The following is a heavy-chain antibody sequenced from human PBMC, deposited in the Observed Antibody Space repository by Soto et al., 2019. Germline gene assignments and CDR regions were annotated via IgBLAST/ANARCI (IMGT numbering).Heavy chain of an antibody. V-gene: IGHV1-69*01. J-gene: IGHJ6*02. CDR1: GGTFNTYA. CDR2: IIPMYGTA. CDR3: ARIHCSSTSCYPSMIYYYYPLDV. Sequence: VQLVQSGAEVKKPGSSVKVSCKASGGTFNTYAISWVRQAPGQGLEWMGGIIPMYGTANYAQKFQGRVTITADEFTATAHMELSSLGSDDTAIYFCARIHCSSTSCYPSMIYYYYPLDVWGQGTAVTVSS. D-gene: IGHD2-2*01.